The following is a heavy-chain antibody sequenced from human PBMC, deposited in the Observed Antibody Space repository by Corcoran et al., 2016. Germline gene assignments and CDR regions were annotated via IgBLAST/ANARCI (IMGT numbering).Heavy chain of an antibody. J-gene: IGHJ4*02. CDR1: GYTFTSYG. V-gene: IGHV1-18*01. CDR3: ARAPYCSSTSCYTSYFDY. CDR2: ISAYNGNT. Sequence: QVQLVQSGAEVKKPGASVKVSCKASGYTFTSYGISWVRQAPGQGLEWMGWISAYNGNTNYAQKLQGRVTMTTDTSTSTAYMGLRSLRSDDTAVYYCARAPYCSSTSCYTSYFDYWGQGTLVTVSS. D-gene: IGHD2-2*02.